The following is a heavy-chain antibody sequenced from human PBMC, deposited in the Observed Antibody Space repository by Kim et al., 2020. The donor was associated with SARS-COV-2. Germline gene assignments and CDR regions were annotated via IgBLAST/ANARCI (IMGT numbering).Heavy chain of an antibody. V-gene: IGHV3-7*03. CDR3: ATAMVRGVMHKYFDY. D-gene: IGHD3-10*01. J-gene: IGHJ4*02. Sequence: DSVKGPFTLSRDNAKNSLYLQMNSLRAEDTAVYYCATAMVRGVMHKYFDYWGQGTLVTVSS.